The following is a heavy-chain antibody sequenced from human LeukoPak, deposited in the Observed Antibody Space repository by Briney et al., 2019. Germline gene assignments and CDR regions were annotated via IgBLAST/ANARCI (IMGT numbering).Heavy chain of an antibody. CDR3: ARGGNYYGSGSYPGFRMDV. Sequence: SETLSLTCTVSGYSISSGYYWGWIRQPPGKGLEWIGSIYHSGSTYYNPSLKSRVTISVDTSKNQFSLKLSSVTAADTAVYYCARGGNYYGSGSYPGFRMDVWGKGTTVTISS. V-gene: IGHV4-38-2*02. J-gene: IGHJ6*03. D-gene: IGHD3-10*01. CDR2: IYHSGST. CDR1: GYSISSGYY.